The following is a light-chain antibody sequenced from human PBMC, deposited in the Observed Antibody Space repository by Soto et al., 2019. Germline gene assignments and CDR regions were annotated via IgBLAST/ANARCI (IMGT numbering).Light chain of an antibody. J-gene: IGLJ1*01. Sequence: QSALTQPASVSGSPGQSIAISCTGTSSDVGAYNYVSWYQQHPGKAPKLMIYDVSNRPSGVSNRFSGSKSDNTASLTISGLQAEDVADYYCSSYTSSSTYVFGSGTTLTVL. V-gene: IGLV2-14*01. CDR1: SSDVGAYNY. CDR3: SSYTSSSTYV. CDR2: DVS.